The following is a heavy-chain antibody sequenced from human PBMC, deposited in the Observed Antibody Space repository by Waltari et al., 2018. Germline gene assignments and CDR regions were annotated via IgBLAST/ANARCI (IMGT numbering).Heavy chain of an antibody. J-gene: IGHJ4*02. D-gene: IGHD3-22*01. V-gene: IGHV1-2*06. CDR2: INPNNGDT. CDR1: GYSFNDYD. CDR3: ATTGDLYYENSRYGLLGY. Sequence: QVQLVQSGAEVKTPGASVKVSCKASGYSFNDYDIYWVRQAPGKGLDWMGRINPNNGDTAYAQRFQGSVTMTRDTSISTAYMELSSLTSDDTAVYYCATTGDLYYENSRYGLLGYWGQGTRVTVSS.